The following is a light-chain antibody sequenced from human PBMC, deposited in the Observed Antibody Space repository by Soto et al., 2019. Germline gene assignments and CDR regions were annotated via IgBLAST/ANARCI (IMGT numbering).Light chain of an antibody. Sequence: ENVLTQSQDTLSLSPGERVTLSCRASQSVRSNYLAWYQQKPGQAPRLLIYGASSRATGIPDRFSGSGSGTDFTLTISRLEPEDSAVYYCQQYGNSPGITFGQGTRLEIK. CDR3: QQYGNSPGIT. CDR1: QSVRSNY. J-gene: IGKJ5*01. V-gene: IGKV3-20*01. CDR2: GAS.